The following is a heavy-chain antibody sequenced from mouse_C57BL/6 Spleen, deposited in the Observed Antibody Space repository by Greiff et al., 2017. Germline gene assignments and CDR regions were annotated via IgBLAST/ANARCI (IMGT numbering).Heavy chain of an antibody. J-gene: IGHJ1*03. CDR3: ARDHYYGSSDWYFDV. CDR1: GFTFSSYA. D-gene: IGHD1-1*01. CDR2: ISDGGSYT. V-gene: IGHV5-4*01. Sequence: EVQRVESGGGLVKPGGSLKLSCAASGFTFSSYAMSWVRQTPEKRLEWVATISDGGSYTYYPDNVKGRFTISRDNAKNNLYLQMSHLKSEDTAMYYCARDHYYGSSDWYFDVWGTGTTVTVSS.